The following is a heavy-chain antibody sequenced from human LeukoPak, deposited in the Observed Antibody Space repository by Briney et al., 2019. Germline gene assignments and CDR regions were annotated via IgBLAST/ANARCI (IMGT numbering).Heavy chain of an antibody. J-gene: IGHJ4*02. V-gene: IGHV4-59*08. Sequence: SETLSLTCTVSGGSISSYYWSWIRQPPGKGLEWIGYIYYSGSTNYNPSLKSRVTISVDTSKNPFSLKLSSVTAADTAVYYCARWLQSYYFDYWGQGTLVTVSS. D-gene: IGHD5-24*01. CDR1: GGSISSYY. CDR2: IYYSGST. CDR3: ARWLQSYYFDY.